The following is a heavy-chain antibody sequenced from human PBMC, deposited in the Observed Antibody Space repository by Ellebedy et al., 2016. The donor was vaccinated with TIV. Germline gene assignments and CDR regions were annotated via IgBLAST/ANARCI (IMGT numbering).Heavy chain of an antibody. D-gene: IGHD3-3*01. J-gene: IGHJ2*01. CDR1: GYTFSSYY. V-gene: IGHV1-46*04. CDR2: INPSGGST. CDR3: ARDQANYDFWSGYYTGYFDL. Sequence: AASVKVSCKASGYTFSSYYMHWVRQAPGQGLEWMGIINPSGGSTSYAQKLQGRVTMTRDTSTSTVYMELSSLRSEDTAVYYCARDQANYDFWSGYYTGYFDLWGRGTLVTVSS.